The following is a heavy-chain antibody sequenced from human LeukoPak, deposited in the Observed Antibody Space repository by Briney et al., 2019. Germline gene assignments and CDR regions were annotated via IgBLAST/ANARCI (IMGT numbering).Heavy chain of an antibody. Sequence: GGSLRLSCSASGFTLSAYAIHWVRQAPGKGLEYVSAVSSNGGSTYYADSVKGRFTISRDNSKNTPYLQMSSLRTEDTALYYCVRGGSSSWYDYTFDYWGQGTLVTVSS. D-gene: IGHD6-13*01. J-gene: IGHJ4*02. V-gene: IGHV3-64D*06. CDR2: VSSNGGST. CDR3: VRGGSSSWYDYTFDY. CDR1: GFTLSAYA.